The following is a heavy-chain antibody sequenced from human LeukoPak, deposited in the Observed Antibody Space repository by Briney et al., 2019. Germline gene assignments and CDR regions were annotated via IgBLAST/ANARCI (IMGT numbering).Heavy chain of an antibody. Sequence: SETLSLTCTVTGGSISSSDYYWGWIRQPPGKGLEWIGSIYYGGGTYYNPSLKSRVTISVDTSMNQFSLKLSFVTTADTAVYYCARERYNWNGFDYWGQGTLVTVSS. J-gene: IGHJ4*02. CDR2: IYYGGGT. D-gene: IGHD1-1*01. CDR1: GGSISSSDYY. CDR3: ARERYNWNGFDY. V-gene: IGHV4-39*02.